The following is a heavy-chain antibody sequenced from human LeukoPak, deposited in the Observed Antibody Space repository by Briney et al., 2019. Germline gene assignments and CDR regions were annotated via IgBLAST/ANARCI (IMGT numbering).Heavy chain of an antibody. J-gene: IGHJ6*02. CDR2: IYYSGST. D-gene: IGHD2-2*01. CDR3: ARDRADCSSTSCYGYYYYYGMDV. V-gene: IGHV4-31*03. Sequence: KSSETLSLTCTVSGGSISSGGYYWSWIRQHPGKGLEWIAYIYYSGSTYYNPSLKSRVTISVDTSKNQFSLKLSSVTAADTAVYYCARDRADCSSTSCYGYYYYYGMDVWGQGTTVTVSS. CDR1: GGSISSGGYY.